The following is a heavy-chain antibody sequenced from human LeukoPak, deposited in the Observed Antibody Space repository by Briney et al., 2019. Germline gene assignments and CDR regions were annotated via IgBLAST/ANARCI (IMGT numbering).Heavy chain of an antibody. Sequence: SETLSLTCAVSGGSISSSNWWSWVRQPPGKGLEWIGEIYHSGSTNYNPSLKSRVTMSVDTSKNQFSLKLSSVTAADTAVYYCARGGYYYDSSGPDRFDYWGQGTLVTVSS. CDR3: ARGGYYYDSSGPDRFDY. CDR2: IYHSGST. V-gene: IGHV4-4*02. J-gene: IGHJ4*02. CDR1: GGSISSSNW. D-gene: IGHD3-22*01.